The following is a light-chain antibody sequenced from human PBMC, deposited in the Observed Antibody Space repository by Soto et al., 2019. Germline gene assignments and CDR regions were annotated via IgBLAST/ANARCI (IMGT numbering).Light chain of an antibody. J-gene: IGKJ4*01. CDR1: QSVSSY. Sequence: VLTQSPATLSLSPGDSATLSCRASQSVSSYVAWYQQKTGQAPRLLIYDESNRATGIPDRLSGSGSGTDLNLTISRLEPEDFAVYYCQKRSNWPLTCGGGTKVDIK. CDR3: QKRSNWPLT. V-gene: IGKV3-11*01. CDR2: DES.